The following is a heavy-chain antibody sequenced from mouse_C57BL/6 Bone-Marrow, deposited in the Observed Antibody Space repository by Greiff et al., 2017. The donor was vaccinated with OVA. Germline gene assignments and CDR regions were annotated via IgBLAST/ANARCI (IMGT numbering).Heavy chain of an antibody. CDR2: IYPGDGDT. CDR1: GYAFSSSW. V-gene: IGHV1-82*01. Sequence: QVQLQQSGPELVKPGASVKISCKAPGYAFSSSWMNWVKQRPGKGLEWIGRIYPGDGDTNYNGKFKGKATLTADKSSSTAYMQLSSLTSEDSAVYFCAIYPYYAMDYWGQGTSVTVSS. J-gene: IGHJ4*01. D-gene: IGHD2-1*01. CDR3: AIYPYYAMDY.